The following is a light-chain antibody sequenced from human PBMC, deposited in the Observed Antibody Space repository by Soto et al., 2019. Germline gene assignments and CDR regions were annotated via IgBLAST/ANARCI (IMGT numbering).Light chain of an antibody. V-gene: IGLV2-8*01. CDR3: SAYAGSNNHVV. J-gene: IGLJ2*01. Sequence: QSALTQPPSASGSPGQSVTISCTGTSSDVGGYNYVSWYQQHPGKAPKLMIYEVSKRPSGVPDRFSGSKSGNTASLTVSGLEAEDEAEYYCSAYAGSNNHVVFGGGTKLTV. CDR2: EVS. CDR1: SSDVGGYNY.